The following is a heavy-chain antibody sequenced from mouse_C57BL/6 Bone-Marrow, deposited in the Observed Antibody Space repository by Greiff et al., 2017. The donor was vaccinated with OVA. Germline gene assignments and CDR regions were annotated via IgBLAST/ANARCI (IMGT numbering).Heavy chain of an antibody. J-gene: IGHJ3*01. CDR2: IDPSDSYT. V-gene: IGHV1-59*01. D-gene: IGHD1-1*01. CDR3: VPEEYYGSSYMRLAY. Sequence: QVQLQQPGAELVRPGTSVKLSCKASGYTFTSYWMHWVKQRPGQGLEWIGVIDPSDSYTNYNPKFKGKSTFTVDTSSSTAYLQLSSLTSEDSAVYYCVPEEYYGSSYMRLAYWGQGTLVTVSS. CDR1: GYTFTSYW.